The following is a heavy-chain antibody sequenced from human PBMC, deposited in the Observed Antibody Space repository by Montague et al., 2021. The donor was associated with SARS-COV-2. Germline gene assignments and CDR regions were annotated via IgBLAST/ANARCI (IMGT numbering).Heavy chain of an antibody. J-gene: IGHJ4*02. V-gene: IGHV4-61*02. CDR2: VNNRGST. Sequence: TLSLTCTVSSGSISSGSYYWAWIRQPAGKGLEWIGRVNNRGSTYYNPSLKSRVIISVDTSKNQLSLTLTSVTAADTAVYYCATEVDSGGWILGPFDFWGQGTLVSVSS. CDR1: SGSISSGSYY. D-gene: IGHD6-19*01. CDR3: ATEVDSGGWILGPFDF.